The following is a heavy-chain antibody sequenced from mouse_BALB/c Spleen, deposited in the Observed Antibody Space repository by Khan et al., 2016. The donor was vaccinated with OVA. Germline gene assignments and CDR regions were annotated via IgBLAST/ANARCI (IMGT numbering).Heavy chain of an antibody. CDR3: ARSVYGSLAY. D-gene: IGHD1-1*01. V-gene: IGHV1-7*01. CDR1: GYMFTSYW. CDR2: INPNSGYT. J-gene: IGHJ3*01. Sequence: QVQLKESGAELAKPGASVKMSCKASGYMFTSYWMNWVKQRPGQGLEWIGYINPNSGYTEYNQKFKDKATLTDDKSSSTAYMQLSSLTSEDSAVYYCARSVYGSLAYWGQGTLVTVST.